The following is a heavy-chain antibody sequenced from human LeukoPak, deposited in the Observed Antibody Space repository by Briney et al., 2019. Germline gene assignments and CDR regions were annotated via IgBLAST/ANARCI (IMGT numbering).Heavy chain of an antibody. J-gene: IGHJ4*02. V-gene: IGHV3-30-3*01. CDR2: ISYDGSNK. CDR3: AKGEDDTYSSSWYLFDY. Sequence: GGSLRLSCAASGFTFSTYAMHWVRQAPGKGLEWVAVISYDGSNKYYADSVKGRFTISRDNSKNTLYLQMSSLRGEDTAVYYCAKGEDDTYSSSWYLFDYWGQGTLVTVSS. D-gene: IGHD6-13*01. CDR1: GFTFSTYA.